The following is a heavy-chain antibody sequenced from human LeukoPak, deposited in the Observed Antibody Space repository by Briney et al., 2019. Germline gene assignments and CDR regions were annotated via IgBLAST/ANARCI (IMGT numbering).Heavy chain of an antibody. J-gene: IGHJ4*02. V-gene: IGHV1-46*01. Sequence: ASVKVSCKASGYTFTSYYMHWVRQAPGQGLEWMGIINPSGGSTSYAQKFQGRVTMTRDTSTSTVYMELSSLRYEDTVVYYCARGRPTYCGGDCYAVYDYWGQGTLVTVSS. CDR1: GYTFTSYY. D-gene: IGHD2-21*02. CDR3: ARGRPTYCGGDCYAVYDY. CDR2: INPSGGST.